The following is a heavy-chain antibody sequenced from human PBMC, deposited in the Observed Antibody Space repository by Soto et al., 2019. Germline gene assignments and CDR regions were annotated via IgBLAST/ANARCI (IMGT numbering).Heavy chain of an antibody. CDR2: IYPGDSET. CDR1: GYTFSNFW. Sequence: GESLKISCQCSGYTFSNFWIAWLRQLPGKGLEHMGIIYPGDSETRYSPSFHGKVTISADRSIGTAYLQWSSLEASDSAFYFCARSPRSSPYFDYWGQGALVTVSS. D-gene: IGHD6-13*01. J-gene: IGHJ4*02. V-gene: IGHV5-51*01. CDR3: ARSPRSSPYFDY.